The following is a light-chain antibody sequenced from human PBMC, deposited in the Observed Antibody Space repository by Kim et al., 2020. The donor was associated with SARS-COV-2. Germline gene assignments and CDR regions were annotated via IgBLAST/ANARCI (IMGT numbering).Light chain of an antibody. V-gene: IGLV1-44*01. CDR1: SSNSGSKT. Sequence: GQRVSIPWSGSSSNSGSKTVHWYQQLPGTAPTLLIYNNNQRPSGVPDRFSASKSGTSASLAISGLQPEDDADYYCASWDDGLNGPVFGGGTQLTVL. J-gene: IGLJ2*01. CDR2: NNN. CDR3: ASWDDGLNGPV.